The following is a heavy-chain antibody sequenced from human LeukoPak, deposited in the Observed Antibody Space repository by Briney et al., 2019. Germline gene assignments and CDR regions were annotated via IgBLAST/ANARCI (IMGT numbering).Heavy chain of an antibody. V-gene: IGHV3-7*01. CDR1: GFTFSSYW. D-gene: IGHD5-18*01. CDR3: ARGGYSYGYYFDY. CDR2: IKQDGSEK. Sequence: SGGSLRLSCAASGFTFSSYWVSWVRQAPGKGLEWVANIKQDGSEKYYVDSVKGRFTISRDNAKNSLYLQMNSLRAEDTAVYYCARGGYSYGYYFDYWGQGTLVTVSS. J-gene: IGHJ4*02.